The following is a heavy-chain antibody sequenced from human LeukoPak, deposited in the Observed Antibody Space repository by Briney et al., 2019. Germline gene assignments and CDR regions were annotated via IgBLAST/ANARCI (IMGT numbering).Heavy chain of an antibody. CDR3: AKDGYFDWLLYPYYFDY. Sequence: GGSLRLSCAASGFTFSSYEMNWVRQAPGKGLEWVSGISWNSGSIGYADSVKGRFTISRDNAKNSLYLQMNSLRAEDTALYYCAKDGYFDWLLYPYYFDYWGQGTLVTVSS. D-gene: IGHD3-9*01. V-gene: IGHV3-9*01. J-gene: IGHJ4*02. CDR2: ISWNSGSI. CDR1: GFTFSSYE.